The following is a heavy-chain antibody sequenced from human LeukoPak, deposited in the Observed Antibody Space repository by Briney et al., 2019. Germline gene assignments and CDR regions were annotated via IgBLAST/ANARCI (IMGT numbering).Heavy chain of an antibody. D-gene: IGHD3-22*01. J-gene: IGHJ5*02. Sequence: PGGSLRLSCAASGFTFSSYAMSWVRQAPGKGLEWVSAISGSGGSTYYADSVKGRFTISRDNSKNTLYLQMNSLRAEDTAVYYCAKSWGGYDSSGYYPWGQGTLVTVSS. V-gene: IGHV3-23*01. CDR3: AKSWGGYDSSGYYP. CDR2: ISGSGGST. CDR1: GFTFSSYA.